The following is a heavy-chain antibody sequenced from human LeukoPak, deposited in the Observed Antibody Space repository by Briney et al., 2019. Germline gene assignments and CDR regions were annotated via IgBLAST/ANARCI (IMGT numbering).Heavy chain of an antibody. CDR2: ISSDGSST. D-gene: IGHD6-13*01. V-gene: IGHV3-74*01. CDR1: GFTFSNYW. CDR3: ARAILGAAAP. J-gene: IGHJ5*02. Sequence: GGSLRLSCAASGFTFSNYWMYWVRQAPGKGLVWVSRISSDGSSTTYADSVKGRFTMSRDNAKNTLYLQMNSLRAEDTPVYYCARAILGAAAPWGQGTLVTVSS.